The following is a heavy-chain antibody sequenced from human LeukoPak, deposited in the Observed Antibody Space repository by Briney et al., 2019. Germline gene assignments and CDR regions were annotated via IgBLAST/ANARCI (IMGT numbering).Heavy chain of an antibody. D-gene: IGHD3-9*01. V-gene: IGHV3-11*01. CDR1: GFTFSDYY. Sequence: GGSLRLSCAASGFTFSDYYMSWIRQAPGKGLEWVSYISSSGSTICYADSVKGRFAISRDNAKNSLYLQMNSLRAEDTAVYYCARGSDWVSFDYWGQGTLVTVSS. CDR3: ARGSDWVSFDY. J-gene: IGHJ4*02. CDR2: ISSSGSTI.